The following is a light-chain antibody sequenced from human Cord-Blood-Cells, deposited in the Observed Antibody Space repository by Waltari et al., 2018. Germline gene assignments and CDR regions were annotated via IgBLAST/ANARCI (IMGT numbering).Light chain of an antibody. V-gene: IGLV2-11*01. Sequence: QSALTHPRTVSGSPAQSVPLPCTGTSSDVGGYHYVLWYQQHPGKAPKLVIYDVSKRPSGVPDRFSGSKSGNTASLTISGLQAEDEADYYCCSYAGSYTWVFGGGTKLTVL. CDR3: CSYAGSYTWV. CDR2: DVS. J-gene: IGLJ3*02. CDR1: SSDVGGYHY.